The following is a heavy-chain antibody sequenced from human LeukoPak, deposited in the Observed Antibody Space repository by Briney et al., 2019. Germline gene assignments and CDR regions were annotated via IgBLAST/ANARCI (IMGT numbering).Heavy chain of an antibody. CDR1: GFTFSSYW. CDR3: ARGRPHGNDY. J-gene: IGHJ4*02. CDR2: IASDGSST. D-gene: IGHD4-23*01. Sequence: QPGGSLRLSCAASGFTFSSYWMNWVRQAPGKGLVWVSRIASDGSSTTYADSVKGGFSISRDNAKNTLYLQMNSLRVEDTAVYYCARGRPHGNDYWGQGTLVTVSS. V-gene: IGHV3-74*01.